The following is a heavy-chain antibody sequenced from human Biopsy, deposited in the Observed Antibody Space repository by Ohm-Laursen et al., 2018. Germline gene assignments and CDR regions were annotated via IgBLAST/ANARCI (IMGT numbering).Heavy chain of an antibody. CDR3: ARGGSSGPGGY. CDR1: GFTFSLFS. V-gene: IGHV3-48*01. CDR2: ISSGSATL. J-gene: IGHJ4*02. D-gene: IGHD3-22*01. Sequence: GSLRLSCAATGFTFSLFSMNWVRQAPGKGLEWVSYISSGSATLYNVDTVKGRFTISRDNAKNSLYLQMNSLRAEDTAVYYCARGGSSGPGGYWGQGTLVTVSS.